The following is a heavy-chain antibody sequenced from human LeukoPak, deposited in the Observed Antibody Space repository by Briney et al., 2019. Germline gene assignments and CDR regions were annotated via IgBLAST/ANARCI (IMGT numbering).Heavy chain of an antibody. D-gene: IGHD6-19*01. J-gene: IGHJ4*02. CDR2: IYYSGST. CDR1: GGSISSSSYY. CDR3: ARYGSSGAFDY. V-gene: IGHV4-39*01. Sequence: SETLSLTCTVSGGSISSSSYYWGWIRQPPGKGLEWIGTIYYSGSTYYNPSLKSRVTISVDTSKNQFSLKLSSVTAADTAVYYCARYGSSGAFDYWGQGTLVTVSS.